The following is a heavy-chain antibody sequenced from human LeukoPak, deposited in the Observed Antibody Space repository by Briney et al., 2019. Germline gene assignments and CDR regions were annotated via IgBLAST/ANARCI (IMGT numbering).Heavy chain of an antibody. CDR2: MKTDGSTI. CDR1: GFRFSYSW. Sequence: RGSLRLSCAASGFRFSYSWMYWVRQGPGKGPVWVSRMKTDGSTIEYADSVKGRFTISRDNAKNTLFLQMSSLRVEDTAVYYCARGADHGGSYYPDWGQGTRVTVSS. J-gene: IGHJ4*02. CDR3: ARGADHGGSYYPD. V-gene: IGHV3-74*01. D-gene: IGHD3-10*01.